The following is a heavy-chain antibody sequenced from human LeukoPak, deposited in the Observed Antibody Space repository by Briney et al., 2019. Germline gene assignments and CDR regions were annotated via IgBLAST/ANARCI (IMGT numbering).Heavy chain of an antibody. CDR3: ARVNLEAATHDY. V-gene: IGHV1-69*05. J-gene: IGHJ4*02. D-gene: IGHD2-15*01. Sequence: SVKVSCKASGGTFSSYAISWVRQAPGQGLEWMGRIIPIFGTANYAQKFQGRVTITTDESTSTAYMELSSLRSEDTAVCYCARVNLEAATHDYWGQGTLVTVSS. CDR1: GGTFSSYA. CDR2: IIPIFGTA.